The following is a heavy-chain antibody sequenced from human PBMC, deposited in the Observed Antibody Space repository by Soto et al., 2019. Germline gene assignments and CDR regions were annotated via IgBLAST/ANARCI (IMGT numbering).Heavy chain of an antibody. Sequence: QPGGSLRLSCAASGFTFSSYAMHWVRQAPGKGLEWVAVISYDGSNKYYADSVKGRFTISRDNSKNTLYLQMNSLRAEDTAVYYCARDGGLLEYYFDYWGQGTLVTVSS. J-gene: IGHJ4*02. CDR2: ISYDGSNK. CDR1: GFTFSSYA. D-gene: IGHD3-3*01. CDR3: ARDGGLLEYYFDY. V-gene: IGHV3-30-3*01.